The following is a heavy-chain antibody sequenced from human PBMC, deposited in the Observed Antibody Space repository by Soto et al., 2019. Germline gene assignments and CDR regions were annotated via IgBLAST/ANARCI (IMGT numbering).Heavy chain of an antibody. CDR3: IGDGGATDWFDP. Sequence: GGSLRLSCAASGFTFRSYWMNWVRQAPGKGLEWVANIKEDVSETYYVDSVKGRFTISRDNAKNSLYLQMNSLRDEDTAVYYCIGDGGATDWFDPWGQGTLVTVSS. J-gene: IGHJ5*02. CDR1: GFTFRSYW. D-gene: IGHD1-26*01. CDR2: IKEDVSET. V-gene: IGHV3-7*02.